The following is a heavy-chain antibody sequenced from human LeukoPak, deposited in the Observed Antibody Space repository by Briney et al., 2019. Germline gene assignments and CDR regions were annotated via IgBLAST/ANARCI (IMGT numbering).Heavy chain of an antibody. J-gene: IGHJ4*02. Sequence: PSETLPLTCAVSGGSISSHYWSWIRQPPGKGLEWIGFIYYSGTTKYNPSPKSRVTISADTSTNHFSLKLSSVTVAATAVYYCARQADDSSSSLVYFDYWGLGTLVTVSS. D-gene: IGHD6-6*01. CDR2: IYYSGTT. CDR3: ARQADDSSSSLVYFDY. CDR1: GGSISSHY. V-gene: IGHV4-59*08.